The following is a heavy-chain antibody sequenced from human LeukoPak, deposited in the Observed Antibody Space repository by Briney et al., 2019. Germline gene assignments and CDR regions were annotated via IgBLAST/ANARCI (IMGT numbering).Heavy chain of an antibody. D-gene: IGHD6-13*01. CDR1: GFTFSSYA. CDR2: ISGSGDST. Sequence: GGSLTLSFAASGFTFSSYAMNWVRQAPGKGLEWVSGISGSGDSTYYADSVKGRFTISRDNSKITVYLQMNSLRAEDTAVYYCTKGQQQYPRSVDYWGQGTLVAVSS. J-gene: IGHJ4*02. V-gene: IGHV3-23*01. CDR3: TKGQQQYPRSVDY.